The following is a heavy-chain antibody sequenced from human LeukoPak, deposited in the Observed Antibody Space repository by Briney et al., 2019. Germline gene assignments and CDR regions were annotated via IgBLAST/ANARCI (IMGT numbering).Heavy chain of an antibody. J-gene: IGHJ4*02. V-gene: IGHV3-30-3*01. D-gene: IGHD3-22*01. CDR3: GSGYPSDY. CDR2: ISYDGSNK. Sequence: GRSLRLSCAASGFTFSSYAMHWVRQAPGKGLEWVAVISYDGSNKYYADSVKGRFTISRDNSKNTLYLQMNSLRAEDTAVYYCGSGYPSDYWGQGTLVTVSS. CDR1: GFTFSSYA.